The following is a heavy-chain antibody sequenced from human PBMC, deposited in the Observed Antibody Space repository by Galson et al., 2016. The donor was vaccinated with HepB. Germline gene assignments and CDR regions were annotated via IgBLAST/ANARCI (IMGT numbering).Heavy chain of an antibody. CDR1: GFSFSNSG. CDR3: AKRATWVAAVDY. Sequence: SLRLSCAASGFSFSNSGMSWVRQAPGRGLEWVSGITRSGDATHYADFVKGRFTISRDNSENTLYLYMNNLTAADTAVYYCAKRATWVAAVDYWGQGTLVTVSS. CDR2: ITRSGDAT. D-gene: IGHD6-13*01. J-gene: IGHJ4*02. V-gene: IGHV3-23*01.